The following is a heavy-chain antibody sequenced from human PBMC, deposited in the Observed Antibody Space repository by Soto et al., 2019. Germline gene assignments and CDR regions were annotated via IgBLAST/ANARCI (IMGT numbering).Heavy chain of an antibody. Sequence: PSETLSLTCTVSGGSISSSSYYWGWIRQPPGKGLEWIGSIYYSGSTYYNPSLKSRVTISVDTSKNQFSLKLSSVTAADTAVYYCARLQEPAAMNYWGQGTLVTVSS. CDR2: IYYSGST. J-gene: IGHJ4*02. CDR1: GGSISSSSYY. V-gene: IGHV4-39*01. CDR3: ARLQEPAAMNY. D-gene: IGHD2-2*01.